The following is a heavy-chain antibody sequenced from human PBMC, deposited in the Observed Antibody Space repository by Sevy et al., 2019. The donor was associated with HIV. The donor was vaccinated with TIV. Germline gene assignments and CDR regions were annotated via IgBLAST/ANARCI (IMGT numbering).Heavy chain of an antibody. V-gene: IGHV3-23*01. CDR2: LSFGCGEI. CDR3: AREGCTKPHDY. CDR1: GFTFSKYS. D-gene: IGHD2-8*01. J-gene: IGHJ4*02. Sequence: GGSLRLCCAASGFTFSKYSMSWVRQPPGKGLEWVSTLSFGCGEINYADSVKGRFTISMDNSKSSVYLQMNNLRPEDTAVYYCAREGCTKPHDYWCQGTLVTVSS.